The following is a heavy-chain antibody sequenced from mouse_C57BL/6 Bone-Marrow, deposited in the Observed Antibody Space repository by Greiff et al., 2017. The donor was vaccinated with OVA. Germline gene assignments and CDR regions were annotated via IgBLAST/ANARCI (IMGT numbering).Heavy chain of an antibody. Sequence: QVQLKQSGAELARPGASVKLSCKASGYTFTSYGISWVTQRTGQGLEWIGEIYPRSGNTYYNEKFKGKATLTADKSSSTAYMELRSLTSEDSAVYFCARRLPSRVAYWGQGTLVTVSA. V-gene: IGHV1-81*01. D-gene: IGHD5-5*01. CDR2: IYPRSGNT. CDR3: ARRLPSRVAY. J-gene: IGHJ3*01. CDR1: GYTFTSYG.